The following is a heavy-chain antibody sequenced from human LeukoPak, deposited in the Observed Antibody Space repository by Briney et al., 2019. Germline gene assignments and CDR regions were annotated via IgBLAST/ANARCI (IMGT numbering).Heavy chain of an antibody. CDR1: GFTFSRYS. CDR3: ARVAGTNGHFDF. J-gene: IGHJ4*02. D-gene: IGHD1-1*01. Sequence: GGSPRLSCAASGFTFSRYSMNWVRQAPGQGLEWVSYITRSSSTIYYADSVRGRFTIYRDNAKNSLFLQMNSLRDEDTPVYYCARVAGTNGHFDFWGLGALVTVSS. V-gene: IGHV3-48*02. CDR2: ITRSSSTI.